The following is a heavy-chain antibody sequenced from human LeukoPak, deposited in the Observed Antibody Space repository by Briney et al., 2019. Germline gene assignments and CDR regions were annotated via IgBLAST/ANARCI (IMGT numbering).Heavy chain of an antibody. J-gene: IGHJ4*02. Sequence: SETLSLTCAVSGYSISSGYYWGWIRQPPGKGLEWIGSIYHSGSTYYNPSLKSRVTISVDTSKNQFSLKLSSVTAADTAVYYCARRDYGWGSYYPSDDYWGQGTRVTVSS. CDR3: ARRDYGWGSYYPSDDY. V-gene: IGHV4-38-2*01. CDR2: IYHSGST. CDR1: GYSISSGYY. D-gene: IGHD3-10*01.